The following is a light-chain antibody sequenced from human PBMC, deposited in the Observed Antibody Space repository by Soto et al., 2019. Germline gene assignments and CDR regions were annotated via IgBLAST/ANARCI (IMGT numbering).Light chain of an antibody. CDR3: QQYNDNWT. CDR2: KAS. Sequence: DIQMTQSPSTLSASVGDRVTITCRAGQSISSWLAWYQQKPGQAPKLLIYKASTLQSGVPSRFSDSGSGTEFTLAISSLQPDDSATYYCQQYNDNWTFGQGTKVEIK. CDR1: QSISSW. J-gene: IGKJ1*01. V-gene: IGKV1-5*03.